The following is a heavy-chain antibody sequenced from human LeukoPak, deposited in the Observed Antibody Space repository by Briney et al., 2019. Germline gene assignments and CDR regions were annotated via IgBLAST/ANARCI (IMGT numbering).Heavy chain of an antibody. J-gene: IGHJ3*02. CDR1: GFTFSSYG. D-gene: IGHD2-21*01. CDR3: ARSSSYGLFGAFDI. Sequence: GGSLRLSCAASGFTFSSYGMHWVRQAPGKGLEWVAVIWYDGSNKYYADSVKGRFTISRDNSKNTLYPQMNSLRAEDTAVYYCARSSSYGLFGAFDIWGQGTMVTVSS. V-gene: IGHV3-33*01. CDR2: IWYDGSNK.